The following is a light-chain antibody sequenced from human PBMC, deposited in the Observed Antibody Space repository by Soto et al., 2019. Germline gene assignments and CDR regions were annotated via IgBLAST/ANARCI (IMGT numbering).Light chain of an antibody. Sequence: QSVLTQPPSVSGAPGQRVTISCTGSSSNIGAGYDVHWYQHLPGTAPKLLIYGNSNRPSGVPDRFSGSKSGTSASLAITGLQAEDEADYYCQSYDSSLSPWGSVFGTGTKVTVL. CDR1: SSNIGAGYD. CDR2: GNS. V-gene: IGLV1-40*01. J-gene: IGLJ1*01. CDR3: QSYDSSLSPWGSV.